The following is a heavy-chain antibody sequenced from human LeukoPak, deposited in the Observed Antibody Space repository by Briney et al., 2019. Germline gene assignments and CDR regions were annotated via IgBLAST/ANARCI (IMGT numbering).Heavy chain of an antibody. Sequence: QPGGSLRLSCVGSGFTFSNYAMHWVRQAPGKGLDWVAEISFDGTVKSYGDSVKGRFTISRDNSKNAVYLQMNSLRVEDTAVYFCAGEPAAGPDFMFDSWGQGTLVTVSS. CDR3: AGEPAAGPDFMFDS. J-gene: IGHJ4*02. D-gene: IGHD6-13*01. V-gene: IGHV3-30*04. CDR2: ISFDGTVK. CDR1: GFTFSNYA.